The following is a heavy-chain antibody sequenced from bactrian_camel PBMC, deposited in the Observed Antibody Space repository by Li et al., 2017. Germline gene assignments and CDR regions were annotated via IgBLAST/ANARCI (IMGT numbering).Heavy chain of an antibody. Sequence: VQLVESGGGPVQAGGSLRLSCVASGFTFSSYDMSWVRQAPGKGLEWIASIATDGTRAYLASVKGRFTLSQVNDKNEVFLQMDNLKPEDTAMYYCAASGTYVRYPLQEGEYKFWGQGTQVTVS. D-gene: IGHD3*01. V-gene: IGHV3S10*01. CDR1: GFTFSSYD. CDR2: IATDGTR. CDR3: AASGTYVRYPLQEGEYKF. J-gene: IGHJ4*01.